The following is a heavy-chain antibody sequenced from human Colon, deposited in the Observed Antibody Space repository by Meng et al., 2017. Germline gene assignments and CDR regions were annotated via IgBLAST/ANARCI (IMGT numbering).Heavy chain of an antibody. J-gene: IGHJ4*02. Sequence: GESLKISCSASGFTFSSYWMHWVRQAPGKGLVWVSRINNDGNIRSYADSVKGRFTISRDNAKNILYLQMNSLGAEDTAVYYCASDYVQAGTTIQPFDNWGQGTLVTVSS. CDR1: GFTFSSYW. D-gene: IGHD1-1*01. CDR2: INNDGNIR. CDR3: ASDYVQAGTTIQPFDN. V-gene: IGHV3-74*01.